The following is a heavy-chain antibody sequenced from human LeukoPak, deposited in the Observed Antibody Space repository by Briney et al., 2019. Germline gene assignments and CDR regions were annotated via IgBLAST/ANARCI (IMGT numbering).Heavy chain of an antibody. Sequence: EGSLRLSCAASGFSFSTYAMHWVRQAPGKGLEWVALIWHDASHTFYTDSVKGRFTISRDNSKNTVYLQMNCLGGEDTAVYYCAREIFGSGRYPDYWGQGTLVTVSS. CDR3: AREIFGSGRYPDY. V-gene: IGHV3-33*01. D-gene: IGHD3-10*01. CDR1: GFSFSTYA. J-gene: IGHJ4*02. CDR2: IWHDASHT.